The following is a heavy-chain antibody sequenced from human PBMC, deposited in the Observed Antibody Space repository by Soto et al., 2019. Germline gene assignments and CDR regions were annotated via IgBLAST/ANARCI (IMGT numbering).Heavy chain of an antibody. CDR2: INTYNGTS. D-gene: IGHD2-15*01. CDR3: ARDCTGGSCFCIY. J-gene: IGHJ4*02. CDR1: GYTFTNYA. Sequence: QVQLVQSAAEVKKTGASVKVSCKASGYTFTNYAISWVRQSPGQGPEWMGWINTYNGTSNDAQKFQGKVTMTTDTSTNTAYMELRRLTSDDTAVYYCARDCTGGSCFCIYWGQGTLVTVSS. V-gene: IGHV1-18*01.